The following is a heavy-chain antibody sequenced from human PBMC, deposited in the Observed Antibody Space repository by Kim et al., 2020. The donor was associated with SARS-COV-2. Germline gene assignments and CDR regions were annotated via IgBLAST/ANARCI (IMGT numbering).Heavy chain of an antibody. CDR3: AGTIFGVAYGWVG. CDR1: GGSISSSSYY. D-gene: IGHD3-3*01. Sequence: SETLSLTCTVSGGSISSSSYYWGWIRQPPGKGLERIGSIYYSGSTYYNPSLKSRVTISVDTSKNQFSLKLSSVTAADTAVYYCAGTIFGVAYGWVGWGQGTLVTVSS. CDR2: IYYSGST. V-gene: IGHV4-39*01. J-gene: IGHJ4*02.